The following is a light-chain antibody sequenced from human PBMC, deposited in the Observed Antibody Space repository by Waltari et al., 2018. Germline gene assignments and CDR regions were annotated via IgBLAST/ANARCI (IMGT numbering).Light chain of an antibody. Sequence: QSALTQPRSVSGSPGQSVTISFTGTSSDLGAYDFVSWYQHHPDKAPKLIIYDVNKRPSGVPDRFSGSKSDNTASLTISGLQAEDEADYYCCSYAGTYINYVFGSGTTVTVL. J-gene: IGLJ1*01. V-gene: IGLV2-11*01. CDR2: DVN. CDR3: CSYAGTYINYV. CDR1: SSDLGAYDF.